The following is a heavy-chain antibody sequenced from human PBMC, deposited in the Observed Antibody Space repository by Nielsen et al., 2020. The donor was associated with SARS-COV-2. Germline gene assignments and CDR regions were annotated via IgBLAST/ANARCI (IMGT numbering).Heavy chain of an antibody. CDR2: MNPNSGNT. Sequence: ASVKVSCKASGYTFTSYDINWVRQATGQGLEWMGWMNPNSGNTGYAQKFQGRVTMTRDTSTSTVYMELSSLRSEDTAVYYCARNTVDTAMDTYYYYYGMDVWGQGTTVTVSS. D-gene: IGHD5-18*01. V-gene: IGHV1-8*01. CDR3: ARNTVDTAMDTYYYYYGMDV. CDR1: GYTFTSYD. J-gene: IGHJ6*02.